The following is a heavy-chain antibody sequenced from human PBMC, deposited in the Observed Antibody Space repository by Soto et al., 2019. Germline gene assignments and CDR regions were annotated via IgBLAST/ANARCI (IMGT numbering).Heavy chain of an antibody. CDR1: GGTFSSYA. Sequence: QVQLVQSGAEVKKPGSSVKVSCKASGGTFSSYAISWVRQAPGQGLEWMGGIIPIFGTANYTQKFQGRVTITADESTSTAYMELSSLRSEDTAVYYCARDRTYYYGSGSPQGGMDVWGQGTTVTVSS. CDR3: ARDRTYYYGSGSPQGGMDV. CDR2: IIPIFGTA. D-gene: IGHD3-10*01. V-gene: IGHV1-69*01. J-gene: IGHJ6*02.